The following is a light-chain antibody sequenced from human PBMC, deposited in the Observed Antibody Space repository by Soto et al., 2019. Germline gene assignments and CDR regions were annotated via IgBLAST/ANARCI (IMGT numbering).Light chain of an antibody. CDR1: QDVSSY. V-gene: IGKV3-11*01. CDR3: LQRSNWPLT. CDR2: DVS. J-gene: IGKJ4*01. Sequence: EIVLTQSPATLSLSPGERATLSCRASQDVSSYLAWYQQKLGQPPRLLIYDVSNRATGIPDRFSGSGSGTDFTLSISSLEPEDFAVYYCLQRSNWPLTFGGGTKVEI.